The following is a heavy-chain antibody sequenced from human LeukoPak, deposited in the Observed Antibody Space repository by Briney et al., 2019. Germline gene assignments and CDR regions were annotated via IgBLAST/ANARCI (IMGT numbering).Heavy chain of an antibody. D-gene: IGHD5-18*01. Sequence: AGGSLRLSCAASGFTFSSYSMDWVRQAPGKGLEWVSSISSSSSYIYYADSVKGRFTISRDNAKNSLYLQMNSLRAEDTAVYYCARDRDTAMGDYWGQGTLVTVSS. CDR3: ARDRDTAMGDY. CDR1: GFTFSSYS. V-gene: IGHV3-21*01. CDR2: ISSSSSYI. J-gene: IGHJ4*02.